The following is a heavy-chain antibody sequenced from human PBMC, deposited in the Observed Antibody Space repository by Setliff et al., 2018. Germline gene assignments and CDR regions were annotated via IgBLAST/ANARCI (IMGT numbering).Heavy chain of an antibody. J-gene: IGHJ5*02. CDR1: GITFSNYA. CDR3: ASGVPNYDFWSGYYTGSYWFDP. V-gene: IGHV4-34*01. CDR2: INHSGST. Sequence: KPGGSLRLSCAASGITFSNYAMSWVRQAPGKGLEWIGEINHSGSTNYNPSLKSRVTISVDTSKNQFSLKLSSVTAADTAVYYCASGVPNYDFWSGYYTGSYWFDPWGQGTLVTVSS. D-gene: IGHD3-3*01.